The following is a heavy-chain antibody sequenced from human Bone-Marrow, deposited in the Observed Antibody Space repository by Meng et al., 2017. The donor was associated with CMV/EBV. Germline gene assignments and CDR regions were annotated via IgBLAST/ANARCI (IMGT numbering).Heavy chain of an antibody. CDR3: ARISLKFFEPFDY. CDR1: GGSLSGYY. V-gene: IGHV4-34*01. J-gene: IGHJ4*02. D-gene: IGHD3-3*01. CDR2: VSHRGST. Sequence: SETLSLTCAVSGGSLSGYYWTWIRQPPGKGLEWIGEVSHRGSTNYNPSLKSRVTMSVDTSKNQFSLKLTSVTAADTALYYCARISLKFFEPFDYWGQGTLVTVSS.